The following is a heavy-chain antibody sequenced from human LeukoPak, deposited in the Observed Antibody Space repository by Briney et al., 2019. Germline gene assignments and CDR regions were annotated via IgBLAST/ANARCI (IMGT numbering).Heavy chain of an antibody. D-gene: IGHD3-10*01. CDR3: ARDGSRGFKYYSYYYMDV. V-gene: IGHV1-2*06. Sequence: ASVKVSCKASGYTFTGYYIHWARQAPGQGLEWMGRINPNSGGTNYAQKFQGRVTMTRDTSFSTAYMELSRLTSGDTAVYYCARDGSRGFKYYSYYYMDVWGKGTTVTISS. J-gene: IGHJ6*03. CDR2: INPNSGGT. CDR1: GYTFTGYY.